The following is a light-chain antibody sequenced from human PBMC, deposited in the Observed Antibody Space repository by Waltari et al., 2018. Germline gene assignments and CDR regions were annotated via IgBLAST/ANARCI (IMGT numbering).Light chain of an antibody. CDR3: CSYTATSTLI. Sequence: QSALTQPASVSGSPGQSITISCTGSSTDVGEYNFVSWYQQHPGRAPKSLILVVNKRPSGVSSRFSGSKSGNTASLTISGLQAEDEADYYCCSYTATSTLIFGGGTKLTVL. J-gene: IGLJ2*01. CDR2: VVN. CDR1: STDVGEYNF. V-gene: IGLV2-14*03.